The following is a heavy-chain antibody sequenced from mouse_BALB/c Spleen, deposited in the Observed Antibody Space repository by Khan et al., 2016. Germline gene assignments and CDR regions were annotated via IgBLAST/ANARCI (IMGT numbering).Heavy chain of an antibody. Sequence: EVQLQESGPGLVKPSQSLSLTCTVAGYSITSDYAWNWIRQFPGNKLEWMGYISYSGSTSYNPSLKSRISITRDTSKNQSFLQLHSVTTENTATYYCARNGNRYERTWFAYWGHGALVTVSA. D-gene: IGHD2-14*01. CDR2: ISYSGST. V-gene: IGHV3-2*02. CDR1: GYSITSDYA. CDR3: ARNGNRYERTWFAY. J-gene: IGHJ3*01.